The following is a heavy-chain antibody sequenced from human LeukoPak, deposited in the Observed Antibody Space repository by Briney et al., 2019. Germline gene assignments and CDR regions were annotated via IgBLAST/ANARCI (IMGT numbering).Heavy chain of an antibody. Sequence: PSETLSLTCAVSGYSISSGYYWGWIRQPPGKGLEWIGSIYHSGSTYYNPSLKSRVTISVDTSKNQFSLKLSSVTAADTAVYYCARDFGAAAAPGDFDYWGQGTLVTVSS. D-gene: IGHD6-13*01. V-gene: IGHV4-38-2*02. CDR2: IYHSGST. CDR3: ARDFGAAAAPGDFDY. J-gene: IGHJ4*02. CDR1: GYSISSGYY.